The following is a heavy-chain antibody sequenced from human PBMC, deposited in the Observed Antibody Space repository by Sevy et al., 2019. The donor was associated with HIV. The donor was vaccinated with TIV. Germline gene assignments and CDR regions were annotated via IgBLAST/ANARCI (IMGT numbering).Heavy chain of an antibody. V-gene: IGHV3-7*03. Sequence: GGSLRLSCAASGFTFSSYWMSWVRQAPGKGLEWVANIKQDGSEKYYVDSVKGRFTISRDNAKNSLYLQMNSLRAEDTAVYYCARVSDRSSWYFAFDIWGQGTMVTVSS. CDR1: GFTFSSYW. CDR3: ARVSDRSSWYFAFDI. CDR2: IKQDGSEK. D-gene: IGHD6-13*01. J-gene: IGHJ3*02.